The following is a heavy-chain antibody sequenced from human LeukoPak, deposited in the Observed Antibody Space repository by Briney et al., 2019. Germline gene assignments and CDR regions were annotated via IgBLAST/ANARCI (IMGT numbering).Heavy chain of an antibody. J-gene: IGHJ3*02. CDR2: ISSSGSTI. V-gene: IGHV3-11*01. CDR3: ARWAAAKYAFDI. Sequence: GGSLRLSCAASGFTFSDYYMSWLRQAPGKGLEWVSYISSSGSTIYYADSVKGRFTISRDNAKNSLYLQMNSLRAEDTAVYYCARWAAAKYAFDIWGQGTMVTVSS. D-gene: IGHD2-15*01. CDR1: GFTFSDYY.